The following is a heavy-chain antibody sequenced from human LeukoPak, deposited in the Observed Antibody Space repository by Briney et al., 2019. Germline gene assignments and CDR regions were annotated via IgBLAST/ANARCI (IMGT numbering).Heavy chain of an antibody. D-gene: IGHD4-17*01. V-gene: IGHV3-23*01. CDR3: AKGSTGTVTNRRYYFDY. CDR1: GFTFSSYA. Sequence: PGGSLRLSCAASGFTFSSYAMSWVRQAPGKGLEWVSAISGSGGSTYYADSVKGRFTISRDNSKNTLYLQMNSLRAEDTAVYYCAKGSTGTVTNRRYYFDYWGQGTLVTVSS. J-gene: IGHJ4*02. CDR2: ISGSGGST.